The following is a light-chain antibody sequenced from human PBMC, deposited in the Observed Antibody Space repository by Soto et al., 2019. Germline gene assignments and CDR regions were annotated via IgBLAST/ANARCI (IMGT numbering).Light chain of an antibody. CDR1: QSVSSSY. V-gene: IGKV3-20*01. J-gene: IGKJ2*01. CDR3: QQYGSSHYT. CDR2: GVS. Sequence: EIVLTQSPGTLSLSLGERATLSCRASQSVSSSYLAWYQQKPGQAPRLLIYGVSSRAAGIPDRFSGSGSGTDFTLTISRLEPEEFAVYYCQQYGSSHYTFGQGTKLEIK.